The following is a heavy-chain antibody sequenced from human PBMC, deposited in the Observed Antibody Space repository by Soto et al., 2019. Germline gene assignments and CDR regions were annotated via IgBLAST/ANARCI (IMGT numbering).Heavy chain of an antibody. CDR1: GFTCSSFS. Sequence: EVQLLESGGDLVQPGGSLRLSCAASGFTCSSFSMHWIRQTPGSGLEWVSTISGGSVNIDYADSVKGRFTISRDNSRKTLYLHMTRLRVEDTATYYCAKDEFGGDAKYWGQGTLVSVSS. CDR2: ISGGSVNI. D-gene: IGHD3-10*01. J-gene: IGHJ4*02. CDR3: AKDEFGGDAKY. V-gene: IGHV3-23*01.